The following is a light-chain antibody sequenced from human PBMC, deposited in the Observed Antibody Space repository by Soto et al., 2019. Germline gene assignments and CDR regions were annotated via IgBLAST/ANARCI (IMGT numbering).Light chain of an antibody. CDR3: SSYTGSSTS. CDR2: DVT. J-gene: IGLJ3*02. CDR1: SSDVGRYNY. Sequence: QSALTQPASVSGSPGQSITISCTGTSSDVGRYNYVSWYQQHPGKAPKLIIYDVTYRPSGVSDRFSGSKSGSTASLTISGLQGEDEADYYCSSYTGSSTSFGGGTKLTVL. V-gene: IGLV2-14*01.